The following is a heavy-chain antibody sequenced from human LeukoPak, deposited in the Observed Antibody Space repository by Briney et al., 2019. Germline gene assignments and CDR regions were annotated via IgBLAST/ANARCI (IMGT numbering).Heavy chain of an antibody. V-gene: IGHV1-2*02. CDR1: GYTFTGHY. Sequence: VASVKVSCKASGYTFTGHYLHWVRQAPGQGLEWMGWIYGHDGGTNSAQKFQDRVTMTRDTSITTAYMELTSLTPDDTAVYYCVRDFDWGPDYWGQGTLVTVSS. J-gene: IGHJ4*02. CDR2: IYGHDGGT. CDR3: VRDFDWGPDY. D-gene: IGHD3-9*01.